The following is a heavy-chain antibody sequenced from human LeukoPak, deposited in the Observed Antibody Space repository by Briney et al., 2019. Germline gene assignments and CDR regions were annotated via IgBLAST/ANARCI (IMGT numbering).Heavy chain of an antibody. V-gene: IGHV1-18*01. J-gene: IGHJ6*03. CDR1: GYSFILYG. Sequence: GASVKVSCKTSGYSFILYGISGVRQAPGQGPEWMGWISTSTGDAKYTQKFQGRVTLTTDTATSTAYMELSSLRSGDTAVYYCARGGPLLWFGELYRGYYYMDVWGKGTTVTISS. D-gene: IGHD3-10*01. CDR3: ARGGPLLWFGELYRGYYYMDV. CDR2: ISTSTGDA.